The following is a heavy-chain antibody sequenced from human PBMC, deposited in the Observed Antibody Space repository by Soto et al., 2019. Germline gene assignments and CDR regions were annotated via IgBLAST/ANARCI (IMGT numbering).Heavy chain of an antibody. CDR3: GRTVDW. CDR1: GFPFSRYA. CDR2: INGDGDNT. Sequence: EVQLLESGGGLVQPGGSLRLSCTASGFPFSRYAVTWVRQAPGKGLEWLPIINGDGDNTFYADTVKGRFTISRDNSKNTLYLQMNSLRAEDTAIYYCGRTVDWWGQGTLVPVS. J-gene: IGHJ4*02. V-gene: IGHV3-23*01.